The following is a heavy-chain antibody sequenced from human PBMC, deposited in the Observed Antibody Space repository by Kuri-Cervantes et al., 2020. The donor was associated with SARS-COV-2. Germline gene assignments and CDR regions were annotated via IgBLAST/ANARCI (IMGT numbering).Heavy chain of an antibody. D-gene: IGHD3-16*02. Sequence: SETLSLTCTVSGGSIGSSSYYWGWIRQPPGKGLEWIGSIYYSGSTYYNPSLKSRVTVSVDTSKNQFSLKLSSVTAADTAVYYCARVMGIMITFGGVIIGKRFDPWGQGTLVTVSS. V-gene: IGHV4-39*07. CDR3: ARVMGIMITFGGVIIGKRFDP. J-gene: IGHJ5*02. CDR1: GGSIGSSSYY. CDR2: IYYSGST.